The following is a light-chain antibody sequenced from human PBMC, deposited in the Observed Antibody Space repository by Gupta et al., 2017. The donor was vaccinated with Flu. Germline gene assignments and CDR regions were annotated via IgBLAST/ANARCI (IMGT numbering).Light chain of an antibody. V-gene: IGKV3-20*01. J-gene: IGKJ1*01. CDR3: QQNGTIPFM. CDR1: KNGTDNY. Sequence: GTLSLAPGERAATTCRGSKNGTDNYLAWFQQKPGQAPRRLIYGASSRETGIPERFSGSGSGTDFTLTINALQPEDFAVYYCQQNGTIPFMFGQGTKVEIK. CDR2: GAS.